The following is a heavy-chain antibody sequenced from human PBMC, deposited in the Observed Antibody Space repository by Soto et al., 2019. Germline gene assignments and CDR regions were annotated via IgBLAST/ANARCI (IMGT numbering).Heavy chain of an antibody. CDR2: ISGSGGST. J-gene: IGHJ5*02. V-gene: IGHV3-23*01. CDR3: AKDPYYSGGSCYSRTRPFDP. CDR1: GFTFSSYA. D-gene: IGHD2-15*01. Sequence: EVQLLESGGGLVQPGGSLRLSCAASGFTFSSYAMSWVRQAPGKELEWVSAISGSGGSTYYADSVKGRFTISRDNSKNTLYLQMNSLRAEDTAVYYCAKDPYYSGGSCYSRTRPFDPWGQGTLVTVSS.